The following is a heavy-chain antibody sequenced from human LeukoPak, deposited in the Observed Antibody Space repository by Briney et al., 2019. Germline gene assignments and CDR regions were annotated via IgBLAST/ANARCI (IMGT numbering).Heavy chain of an antibody. CDR3: ARQWGDILTGYYMPRGFDY. J-gene: IGHJ4*02. CDR2: IKQDGSEK. CDR1: GFTFSSYW. V-gene: IGHV3-7*01. D-gene: IGHD3-9*01. Sequence: GGSLRLSCAASGFTFSSYWMSWVRQAPGKGLEWVANIKQDGSEKYYVDSVKGRFTISRDNAKNSLYLQMNSLRAEDTAVYYCARQWGDILTGYYMPRGFDYWGQGTLVTVSS.